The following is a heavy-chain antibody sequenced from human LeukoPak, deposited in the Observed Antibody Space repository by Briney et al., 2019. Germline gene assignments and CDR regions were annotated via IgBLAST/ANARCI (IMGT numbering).Heavy chain of an antibody. CDR1: GFTFSDYS. CDR3: AKDREGTIADYFDY. D-gene: IGHD1-7*01. Sequence: GGSLRLSCAASGFTFSDYSMNWVRQAPGKGLEWVSSISGSGGSTYYADSVKGRFTISRDNSKYTLYLQMNSLRGEDTAVYYCAKDREGTIADYFDYWGQGTLVTVS. J-gene: IGHJ4*02. CDR2: ISGSGGST. V-gene: IGHV3-23*01.